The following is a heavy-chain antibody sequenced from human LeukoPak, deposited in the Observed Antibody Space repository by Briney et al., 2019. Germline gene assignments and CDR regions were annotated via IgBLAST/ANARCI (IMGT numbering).Heavy chain of an antibody. Sequence: GESLKISCEGSGGSFSSYYIGWVRQMPGKGLEWMGIIYPGDSETTYSPSFQGQVTISVDKSITTAYLEWSSLKASDTAMYYCVRRSGRFGLDVWGQGTTVTVSS. J-gene: IGHJ6*02. CDR1: GGSFSSYY. CDR2: IYPGDSET. D-gene: IGHD3-10*01. CDR3: VRRSGRFGLDV. V-gene: IGHV5-51*01.